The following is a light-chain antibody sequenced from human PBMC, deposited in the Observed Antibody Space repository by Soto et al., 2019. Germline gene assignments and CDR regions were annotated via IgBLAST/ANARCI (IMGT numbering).Light chain of an antibody. CDR1: QDISNY. CDR2: DAS. V-gene: IGKV1-33*01. CDR3: QQYDNLPSWT. Sequence: DIQMTQSPSSLSASVGDRVTITFHASQDISNYLNWYQQKPGKAPKLLIYDASNLETGVPSRFSGSGSGTDFTFTISSLQPEDIATYYCQQYDNLPSWTFGQGTKVDIK. J-gene: IGKJ2*02.